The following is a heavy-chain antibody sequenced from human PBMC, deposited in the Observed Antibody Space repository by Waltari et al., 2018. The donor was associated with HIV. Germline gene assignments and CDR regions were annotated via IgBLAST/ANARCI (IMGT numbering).Heavy chain of an antibody. J-gene: IGHJ6*02. CDR2: ISGYNGNT. CDR1: GYTFSAYI. V-gene: IGHV1-18*01. Sequence: LQLVQSGAEMRKPGASVKVSCRASGYTFSAYIIRWVRQAPGQGLEWMGWISGYNGNTNYAQKFQGRVNMTTDTSTSTAHMELRSLRSDDTAVYYCARGVSIVRGVMIRGHMDVWGQGTTVTVSS. D-gene: IGHD3-10*01. CDR3: ARGVSIVRGVMIRGHMDV.